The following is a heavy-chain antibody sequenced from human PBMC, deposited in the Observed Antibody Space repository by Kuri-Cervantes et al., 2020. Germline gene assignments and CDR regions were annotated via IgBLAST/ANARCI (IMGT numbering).Heavy chain of an antibody. J-gene: IGHJ6*02. CDR3: ARVAYHYYAMDF. CDR2: VSGSGGST. Sequence: GGSLRLSCAASGFTFSSYAMSWVRQAPGKGLEWVSAVSGSGGSTYYADSVKGRFTISRDNSQNTLYLQMNSLRAEDTAVYYCARVAYHYYAMDFWGQGTTVTVSS. V-gene: IGHV3-23*01. D-gene: IGHD3-3*02. CDR1: GFTFSSYA.